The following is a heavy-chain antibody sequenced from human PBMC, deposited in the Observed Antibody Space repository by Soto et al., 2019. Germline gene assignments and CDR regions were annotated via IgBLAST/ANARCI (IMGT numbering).Heavy chain of an antibody. Sequence: PGGSLRLSCAASGFTFDDYAMHWVRQAPGKGLEWVSGISWNSGSIGYADSVKGRFTISRDNAKNSLYLQMNSLRAEDTALYYWAKDMGIAVAGNYYYYGMDVWGQGTTVTISS. J-gene: IGHJ6*02. D-gene: IGHD6-19*01. CDR2: ISWNSGSI. CDR1: GFTFDDYA. V-gene: IGHV3-9*01. CDR3: AKDMGIAVAGNYYYYGMDV.